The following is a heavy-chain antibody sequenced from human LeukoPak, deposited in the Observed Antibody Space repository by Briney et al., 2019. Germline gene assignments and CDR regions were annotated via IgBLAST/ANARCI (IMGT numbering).Heavy chain of an antibody. D-gene: IGHD3-10*01. J-gene: IGHJ4*02. Sequence: GGSLRLSCAASGFTFSNAWMSWVRQAPGKGLEWVGRIKSKTDGGTTDYAAPVKGRFTISRDDSKNTVFLQMNSLKTEDTAVYYFALYVSGFYFDYWGQGTQVTVSS. CDR1: GFTFSNAW. CDR2: IKSKTDGGTT. CDR3: ALYVSGFYFDY. V-gene: IGHV3-15*01.